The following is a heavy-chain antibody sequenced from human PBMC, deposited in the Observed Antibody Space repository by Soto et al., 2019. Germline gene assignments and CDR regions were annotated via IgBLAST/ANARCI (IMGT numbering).Heavy chain of an antibody. D-gene: IGHD6-13*01. Sequence: ASVQVSCRASGYPLTAKYLHWVRQAPGQGLEWMGWINPSSGGTKEAQKFRGRVTMTRDTSISAAYMELSRLTSDGTAVYYCAKGGSSWTEWFDPWGQGTLVTVSS. V-gene: IGHV1-2*02. CDR3: AKGGSSWTEWFDP. CDR1: GYPLTAKY. CDR2: INPSSGGT. J-gene: IGHJ5*02.